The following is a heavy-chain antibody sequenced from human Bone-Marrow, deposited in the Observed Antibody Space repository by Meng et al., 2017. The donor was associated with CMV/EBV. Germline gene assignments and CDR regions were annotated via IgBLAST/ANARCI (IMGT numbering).Heavy chain of an antibody. V-gene: IGHV4-38-2*02. J-gene: IGHJ3*02. Sequence: GSLRLSCTVSGYSVSSAYYWGWIRQPPGKGLEWIGSIYHSGSTYYNSSLKSRVTISVDTSKNQFSLKLSSVPAADTAVYYCAIAGYSVIGDFDIWGQGTMVTVSS. CDR3: AIAGYSVIGDFDI. CDR1: GYSVSSAYY. D-gene: IGHD2-15*01. CDR2: IYHSGST.